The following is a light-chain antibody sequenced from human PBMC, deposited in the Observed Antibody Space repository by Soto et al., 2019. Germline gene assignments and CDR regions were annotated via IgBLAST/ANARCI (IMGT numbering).Light chain of an antibody. J-gene: IGLJ2*01. V-gene: IGLV2-14*01. CDR2: EVS. CDR1: SSDIGGYNY. CDR3: SSYTGSNTLELD. Sequence: QSVLTQPASVSGSPGQSISISCTGTSSDIGGYNYVSWDHQHPGKAPKLMIFEVSNRPSGLSNRFSGSKSGNTASLTISGLQAEDGADYYCSSYTGSNTLELDFGGGTKVTVL.